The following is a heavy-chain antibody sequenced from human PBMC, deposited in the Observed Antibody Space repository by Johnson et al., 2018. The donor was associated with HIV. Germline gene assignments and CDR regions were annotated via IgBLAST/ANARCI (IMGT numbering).Heavy chain of an antibody. D-gene: IGHD4-17*01. CDR1: GFTVSSNY. V-gene: IGHV3-66*03. Sequence: VQLVESGGGLIQPGGSLRLSCAASGFTVSSNYMSWVRQAPGQGLEWVSVIYSGGSTYYADSVKGRFTISRDNSKNTLCLQMNSLRTEDTAVYYCARYGALTTRGAFDIWGQGTMVTVSS. CDR3: ARYGALTTRGAFDI. J-gene: IGHJ3*02. CDR2: IYSGGST.